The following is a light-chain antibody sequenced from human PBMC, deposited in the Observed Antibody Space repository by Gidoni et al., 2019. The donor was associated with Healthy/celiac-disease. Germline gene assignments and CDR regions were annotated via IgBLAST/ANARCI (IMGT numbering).Light chain of an antibody. J-gene: IGLJ1*01. CDR3: CSYAGSYV. Sequence: QSSLTPPRSVPGSPGQSVTISCTGTSSDVGGYNYVSWYQHHPGKAPKLMIYDVSKRPSGVPDRFSGSKSGNTASLTISGLQAEDEADYYCCSYAGSYVFGTGTKVTVL. V-gene: IGLV2-11*01. CDR2: DVS. CDR1: SSDVGGYNY.